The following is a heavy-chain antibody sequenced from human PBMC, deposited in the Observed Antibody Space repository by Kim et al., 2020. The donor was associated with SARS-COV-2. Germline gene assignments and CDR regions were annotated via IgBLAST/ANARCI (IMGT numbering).Heavy chain of an antibody. J-gene: IGHJ5*02. Sequence: SETLSLTCTVSGGSISSSSYYWGWIRQPPGKGLEWIGSIYYSGSTYYNPSLKSRVTISVDTSKNQFSLKLSSVTAADTAVYYCARRSQWLLQNNWFDPWGQGTLVTVSS. V-gene: IGHV4-39*01. D-gene: IGHD3-22*01. CDR1: GGSISSSSYY. CDR3: ARRSQWLLQNNWFDP. CDR2: IYYSGST.